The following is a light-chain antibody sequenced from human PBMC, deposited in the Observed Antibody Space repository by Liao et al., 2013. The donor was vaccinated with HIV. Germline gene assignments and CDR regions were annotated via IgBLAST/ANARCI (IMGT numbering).Light chain of an antibody. V-gene: IGLV3-1*01. CDR3: QSADSSDTV. Sequence: SYELTQPPSVSVSPGQTASITCSGDKLGDEYASWYQQKPGQSPVLVIYQDTRRPSGIPERFSGSNSGNTATLTISGTQALDEADYYCQSADSSDTVFGGGTKLTVL. CDR2: QDT. J-gene: IGLJ2*01. CDR1: KLGDEY.